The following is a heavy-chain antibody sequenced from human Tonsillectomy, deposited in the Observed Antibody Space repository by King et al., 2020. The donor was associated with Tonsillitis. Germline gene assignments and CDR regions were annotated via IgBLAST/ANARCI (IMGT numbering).Heavy chain of an antibody. J-gene: IGHJ3*02. CDR1: GGSISSGSYY. Sequence: QLQESGPGLVKPSQTLSLTCTVSGGSISSGSYYWSWIRQSAGKGLEWIGRIYTSGTTNYNPSLSSRVTMSVDTSKNQFSLQLNSVTAADTAVYYCARNRLYVGALYDSFDIWGQGTMVSVSS. CDR3: ARNRLYVGALYDSFDI. V-gene: IGHV4-61*02. CDR2: IYTSGTT. D-gene: IGHD1-26*01.